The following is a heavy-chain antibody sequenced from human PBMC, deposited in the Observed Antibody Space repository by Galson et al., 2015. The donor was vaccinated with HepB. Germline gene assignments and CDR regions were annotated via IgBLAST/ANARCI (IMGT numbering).Heavy chain of an antibody. CDR3: AKDMEWLVPIYHFDY. D-gene: IGHD6-19*01. V-gene: IGHV3-23*01. CDR2: ISGSGGST. J-gene: IGHJ4*02. CDR1: GFNFSPYS. Sequence: SLRLSCAVSGFNFSPYSMNWVRQAPGKGLEWVSFISGSGGSTHCADSVKGRFTISRDNSKNTLYLQMNSLRAEDTAVYYCAKDMEWLVPIYHFDYWGQGTLLTVSS.